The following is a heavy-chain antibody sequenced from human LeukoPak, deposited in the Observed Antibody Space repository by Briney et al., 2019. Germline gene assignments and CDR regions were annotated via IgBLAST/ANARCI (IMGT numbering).Heavy chain of an antibody. CDR1: GGSFSGYY. CDR3: ARGLVMGFTDY. J-gene: IGHJ4*02. Sequence: SGTLSLTCAVYGGSFSGYYWSWIRQPPGKGLEWIGEINHSGSTNYNASLKSRVTISVDTSKNQFSLKLSSVTAADTAVYYCARGLVMGFTDYWGQGTLVTVSS. CDR2: INHSGST. D-gene: IGHD3-22*01. V-gene: IGHV4-34*01.